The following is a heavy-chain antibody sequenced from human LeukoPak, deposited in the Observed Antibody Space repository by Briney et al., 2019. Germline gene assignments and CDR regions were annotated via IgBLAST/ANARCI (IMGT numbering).Heavy chain of an antibody. J-gene: IGHJ6*02. CDR1: GYTLTTYA. CDR3: ARDQVGSSSVGGHYYGMDV. Sequence: ASVKVSCKASGYTLTTYALHWVRQAPGQRLEWMGWIHVVNGNTKYSQKFQGRVTITRDTSASTVHMQLSSLRSEDTAVYSCARDQVGSSSVGGHYYGMDVWGQGTTVIVSS. D-gene: IGHD6-6*01. CDR2: IHVVNGNT. V-gene: IGHV1-3*01.